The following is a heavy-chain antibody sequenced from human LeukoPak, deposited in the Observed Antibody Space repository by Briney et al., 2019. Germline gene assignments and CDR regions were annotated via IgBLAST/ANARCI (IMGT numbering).Heavy chain of an antibody. CDR2: ISYDGSNK. D-gene: IGHD6-19*01. CDR3: AFARDSSGWTSFDY. Sequence: PGRSLRLSCAASGFTFSSYGMHWVRQAPGEGLEWVAVISYDGSNKYYADSVKGRFTISRDNSKNTLYLQMNSLRAEDTAVYYCAFARDSSGWTSFDYWGQGTLVTVSS. V-gene: IGHV3-30*03. J-gene: IGHJ4*02. CDR1: GFTFSSYG.